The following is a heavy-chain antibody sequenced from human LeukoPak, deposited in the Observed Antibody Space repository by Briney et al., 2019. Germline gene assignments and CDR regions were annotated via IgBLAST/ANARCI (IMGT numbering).Heavy chain of an antibody. J-gene: IGHJ4*02. Sequence: RQSLRLSCAASGFTLSSYWMSWVRQAPGKRLEWVANINQDGSETFYVDAVKGRFTISRDNAKNSLFLQMNSPRGEDTAVYYCARNKVKSTTTLGYWGQGTLVIVSS. CDR1: GFTLSSYW. D-gene: IGHD4-11*01. V-gene: IGHV3-7*01. CDR3: ARNKVKSTTTLGY. CDR2: INQDGSET.